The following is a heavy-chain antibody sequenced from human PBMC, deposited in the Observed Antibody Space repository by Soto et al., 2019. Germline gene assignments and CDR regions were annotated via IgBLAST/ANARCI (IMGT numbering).Heavy chain of an antibody. D-gene: IGHD6-19*01. V-gene: IGHV3-11*05. CDR2: ISSSGTSA. Sequence: QVRLEESGGGLVKPGGSLRLSCAASGFTFSAVYMSWIRQAPNKGLEYISYISSSGTSANYADSVKGRFTISRDNAKNSLYLQMNSLRAEDKAVYYCARDRGAVTGQYFDYWGQGALVTVSS. CDR3: ARDRGAVTGQYFDY. J-gene: IGHJ4*02. CDR1: GFTFSAVY.